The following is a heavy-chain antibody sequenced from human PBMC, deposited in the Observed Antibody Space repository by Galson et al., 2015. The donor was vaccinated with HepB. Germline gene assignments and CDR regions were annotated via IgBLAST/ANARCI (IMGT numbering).Heavy chain of an antibody. CDR2: INPSGGST. Sequence: SVKVSCKASGYTFTSYYMHWVRQAPGQGLEWMGIINPSGGSTSYAQKFQGRVTMTRDTSTSTVYMELSSLRSEDTAVYYCARRLRFLEWPDNWFDPWGQGTLVTVSS. V-gene: IGHV1-46*03. CDR3: ARRLRFLEWPDNWFDP. D-gene: IGHD3-3*01. CDR1: GYTFTSYY. J-gene: IGHJ5*02.